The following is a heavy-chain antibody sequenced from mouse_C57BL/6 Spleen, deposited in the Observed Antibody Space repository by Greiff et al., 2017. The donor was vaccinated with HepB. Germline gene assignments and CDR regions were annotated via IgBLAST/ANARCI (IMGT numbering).Heavy chain of an antibody. CDR1: GYTFTSYW. Sequence: QVQLQQPGAELVKPGASVKLSCKASGYTFTSYWMQWVKQRPGQGLEWIGEIDPSDSYTNYNQKFKGKATLTVDTSSSTAYMQRSSLTSEDSAVYNSARDVYDFSYRGERTLVTVSA. CDR2: IDPSDSYT. V-gene: IGHV1-50*01. CDR3: ARDVYDFSY. D-gene: IGHD2-2*01. J-gene: IGHJ3*01.